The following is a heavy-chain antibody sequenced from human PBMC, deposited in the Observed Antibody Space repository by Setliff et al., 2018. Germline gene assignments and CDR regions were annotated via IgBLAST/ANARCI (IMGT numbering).Heavy chain of an antibody. CDR1: GASISSGTYY. D-gene: IGHD1-1*01. Sequence: PSETLSLTCTVSGASISSGTYYWAWIRQPPGKGLEWIGRIHYRGTTYSDASLASRLTISVDTAKNQFSLKLTSVTAADTAVYYCARTGTYRYFDYWGQGTRVTVSS. J-gene: IGHJ4*02. CDR3: ARTGTYRYFDY. V-gene: IGHV4-39*01. CDR2: IHYRGTT.